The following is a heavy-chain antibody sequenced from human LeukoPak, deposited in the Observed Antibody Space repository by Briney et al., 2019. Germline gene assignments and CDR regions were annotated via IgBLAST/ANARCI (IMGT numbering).Heavy chain of an antibody. J-gene: IGHJ5*02. D-gene: IGHD5-12*01. Sequence: GGSLRLSCAAFGFTVSRNYMSWVRQPPGKGLEWVAVLYRAGDTYYADSVKGRFTISRDDSKNTLYLQMNTVRVEDTAVYYCARDAYDYTESVRWFDPWGQGTLVTVSS. V-gene: IGHV3-66*01. CDR2: LYRAGDT. CDR1: GFTVSRNY. CDR3: ARDAYDYTESVRWFDP.